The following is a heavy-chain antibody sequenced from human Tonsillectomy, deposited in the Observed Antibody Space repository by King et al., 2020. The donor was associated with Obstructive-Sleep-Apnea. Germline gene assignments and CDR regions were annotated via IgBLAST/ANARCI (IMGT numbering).Heavy chain of an antibody. CDR3: ARASWSKISHDY. V-gene: IGHV4-30-4*01. Sequence: VQLQESGPGLVKPSQTLSLTCTVSGGSISSGDYYWSWFLQPPGKGLEWIGYIYYSGSTYYNPSPKSRVTISIDTSKTHLSLKLSSVTAADTAVYYCARASWSKISHDYWGQGTLVTVSS. CDR2: IYYSGST. J-gene: IGHJ4*02. CDR1: GGSISSGDYY. D-gene: IGHD2-15*01.